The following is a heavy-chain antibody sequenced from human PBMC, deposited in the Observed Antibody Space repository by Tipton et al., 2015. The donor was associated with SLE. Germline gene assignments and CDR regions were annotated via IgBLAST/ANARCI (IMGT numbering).Heavy chain of an antibody. V-gene: IGHV4-34*01. D-gene: IGHD6-19*01. J-gene: IGHJ4*02. CDR3: ATLAVAGTGY. CDR2: INHSGST. Sequence: TLSLTCAVSGGSISSYYWSWIRQPPGKGLEWIGEINHSGSTNYNPSLKSRVTISVDTSKNQFSLKLSSVTAADTAVYYCATLAVAGTGYWGQGTLVTVSS. CDR1: GGSISSYY.